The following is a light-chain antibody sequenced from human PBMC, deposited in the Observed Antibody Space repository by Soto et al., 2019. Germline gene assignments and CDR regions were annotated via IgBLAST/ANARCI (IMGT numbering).Light chain of an antibody. J-gene: IGKJ2*01. CDR3: QQYNNWPPYT. CDR1: QSVSTN. Sequence: EVVMTQSPATLSVSPGERATLSCRASQSVSTNLAWYQQKPGQAPRLLIYGASTRATSIPARFGGSGSGTEFTLTISSLQSEDFGVYYCQQYNNWPPYTFGQGTKLEIK. V-gene: IGKV3-15*01. CDR2: GAS.